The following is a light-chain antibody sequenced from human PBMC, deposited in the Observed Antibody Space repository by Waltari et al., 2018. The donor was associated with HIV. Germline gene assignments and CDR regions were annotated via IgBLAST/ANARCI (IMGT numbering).Light chain of an antibody. Sequence: SYVLPQPPSVSVAPGQTASMTCGGNNMGGKNVHWYQQKPGQAPVLLVYDNSDRPSGIPGRSCGSKAGKAAALTISRVEAGDEADYYCQVWDSSSDDWVFGGGTKLTVL. J-gene: IGLJ3*02. CDR2: DNS. CDR1: NMGGKN. V-gene: IGLV3-21*02. CDR3: QVWDSSSDDWV.